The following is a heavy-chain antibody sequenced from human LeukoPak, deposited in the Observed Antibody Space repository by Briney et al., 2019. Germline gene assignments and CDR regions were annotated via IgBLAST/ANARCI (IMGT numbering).Heavy chain of an antibody. V-gene: IGHV4-39*01. CDR2: IYYSGST. D-gene: IGHD6-19*01. CDR3: ASQQWLEYFDY. Sequence: SETLSLTCTVSGGSISSSSYYWGWLRQPPGKGLEWIGSIYYSGSTYYNPSLKSRVTISVDTSKNQFSLKLSSVTAADTAVYYCASQQWLEYFDYWGQGTLVTVSS. J-gene: IGHJ4*02. CDR1: GGSISSSSYY.